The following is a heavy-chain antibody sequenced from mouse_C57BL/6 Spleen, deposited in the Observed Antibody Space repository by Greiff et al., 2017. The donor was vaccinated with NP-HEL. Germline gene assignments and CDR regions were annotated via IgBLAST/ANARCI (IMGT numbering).Heavy chain of an antibody. V-gene: IGHV7-3*01. Sequence: EVQLVESGGGLVQPGGSLSLSCAASGFTFTDYYMSWVRQPPGKALEWLGFIRNKANGYTTEYSASVKGRFTISRDNSQSILYLQMNALRAEDSATYYCARSHYYYGSSYLDYWGQGTTLTVSS. J-gene: IGHJ2*01. CDR2: IRNKANGYTT. CDR3: ARSHYYYGSSYLDY. CDR1: GFTFTDYY. D-gene: IGHD1-1*01.